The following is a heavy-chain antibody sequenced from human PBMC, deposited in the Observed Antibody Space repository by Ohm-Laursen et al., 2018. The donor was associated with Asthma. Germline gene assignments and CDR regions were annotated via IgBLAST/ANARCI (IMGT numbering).Heavy chain of an antibody. V-gene: IGHV1-2*06. D-gene: IGHD3-22*01. Sequence: SVKVSCKASGYTFTSYNMHWVRQAPGQGLEWMGRINPNSGGTNYAQKFQGRVTMTRDTSISTAYMELSRLRSDDTAVYYCARLTYYYDSSGRKPAFDIWGQGTMVTVSS. CDR3: ARLTYYYDSSGRKPAFDI. CDR2: INPNSGGT. CDR1: GYTFTSYN. J-gene: IGHJ3*02.